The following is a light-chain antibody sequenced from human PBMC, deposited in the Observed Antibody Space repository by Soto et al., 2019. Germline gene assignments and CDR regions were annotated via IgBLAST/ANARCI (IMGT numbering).Light chain of an antibody. CDR2: KAS. J-gene: IGKJ1*01. Sequence: DIQMTQSPSTLSASVGDRVTITCRASQSISSWLAWYQQKPGKAPKLLIYKASGLESGVPSRFSGSGSGTEFTLTISSLQPDDFATYYCLQYNTYSRTFGQGTKVEIK. V-gene: IGKV1-5*03. CDR1: QSISSW. CDR3: LQYNTYSRT.